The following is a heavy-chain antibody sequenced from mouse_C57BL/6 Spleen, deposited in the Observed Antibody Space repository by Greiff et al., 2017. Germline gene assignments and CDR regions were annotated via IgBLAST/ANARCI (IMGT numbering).Heavy chain of an antibody. CDR1: GYTFTSYW. J-gene: IGHJ4*01. CDR3: ARLSNAMDY. V-gene: IGHV1-59*01. Sequence: QVQLKQPGAELVRPGPSVKLSCKASGYTFTSYWMHWVKQRPGQGLVWIGVFDPSDSYTNYNQKFKGKATLTVDTSSSTAYMQFSSLTSEDSAVYYCARLSNAMDYWGQGTSVTVSS. CDR2: FDPSDSYT. D-gene: IGHD5-1*01.